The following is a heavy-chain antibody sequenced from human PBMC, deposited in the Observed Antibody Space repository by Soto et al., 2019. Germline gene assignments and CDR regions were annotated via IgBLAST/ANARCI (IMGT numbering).Heavy chain of an antibody. D-gene: IGHD1-7*01. CDR2: ISAYNGNT. J-gene: IGHJ4*02. CDR3: ARVRVKPSEGELPYYFDY. CDR1: GYTFTSYG. V-gene: IGHV1-18*01. Sequence: GASVKVSCKASGYTFTSYGISWVRQAPGQGLEWMGWISAYNGNTNYAQKLQGRVTMTTDTSTSTAYMELRSLRSDDTAVYYCARVRVKPSEGELPYYFDYWGQGTLVTVSS.